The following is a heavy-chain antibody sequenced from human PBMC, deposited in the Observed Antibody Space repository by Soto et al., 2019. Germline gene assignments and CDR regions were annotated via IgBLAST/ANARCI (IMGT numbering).Heavy chain of an antibody. D-gene: IGHD3-9*01. V-gene: IGHV1-18*04. Sequence: VASVKVSCKASGYTFTSYGISWVRQAPGQGLEWMGWISAYNGNTNYAQKLQGRVTMTTDTSTSTAYMELRSLRSDDAAVYYCAGVGPITIFSLGRWFDPWGQGALVTVSS. J-gene: IGHJ5*02. CDR2: ISAYNGNT. CDR3: AGVGPITIFSLGRWFDP. CDR1: GYTFTSYG.